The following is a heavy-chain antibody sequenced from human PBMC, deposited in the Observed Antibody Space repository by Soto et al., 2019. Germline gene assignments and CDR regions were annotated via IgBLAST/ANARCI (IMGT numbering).Heavy chain of an antibody. Sequence: EVQLVESGGGLVKPGGSLRLSCAASGFSLSNAWMNWVRQAPGKGLEWVARIKTKTYDETTDYAAAVKGRFTISRDDSKDTVTLQMNRLNTEDTAVYYCPRDLYGQAGYYYSMDVWGQGITVTVSS. J-gene: IGHJ6*02. D-gene: IGHD3-10*01. CDR3: PRDLYGQAGYYYSMDV. V-gene: IGHV3-15*01. CDR2: IKTKTYDETT. CDR1: GFSLSNAW.